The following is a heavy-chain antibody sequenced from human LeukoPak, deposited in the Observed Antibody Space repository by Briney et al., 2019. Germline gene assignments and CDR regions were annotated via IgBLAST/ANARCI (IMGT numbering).Heavy chain of an antibody. D-gene: IGHD3-10*01. Sequence: PGGSLRLSCAASGFTFDDYGMSWVRQAPGKGLEWVSGINWNGGSTGYADSVKGRFTISRDNAKNSLYLPMNSLRAEDTALYYCARKSDSMVRGVIIDWGQGTLVTVSS. CDR2: INWNGGST. CDR3: ARKSDSMVRGVIID. V-gene: IGHV3-20*04. J-gene: IGHJ4*02. CDR1: GFTFDDYG.